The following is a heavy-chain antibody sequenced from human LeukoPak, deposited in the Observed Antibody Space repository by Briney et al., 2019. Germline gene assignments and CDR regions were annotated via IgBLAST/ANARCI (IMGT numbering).Heavy chain of an antibody. Sequence: GVSLRLSCAASGFTFSSYAMSWVRQAPGKGLEWVSAISGGGGSTYYADSVKGRFTISRDNSKNTLYLQMNSLRAEDTAVYYCAKPPWDAFDIWGQGTMVTVSS. D-gene: IGHD1-26*01. V-gene: IGHV3-23*01. CDR2: ISGGGGST. J-gene: IGHJ3*02. CDR3: AKPPWDAFDI. CDR1: GFTFSSYA.